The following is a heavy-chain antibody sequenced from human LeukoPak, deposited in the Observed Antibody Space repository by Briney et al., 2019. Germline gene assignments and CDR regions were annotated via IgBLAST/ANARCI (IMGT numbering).Heavy chain of an antibody. Sequence: SETLSLTCTVSGGSISSSSYYWGWIRQPPGKGLEWIGSIYYSGSTYYNPSLKSRVTISVDTSKNQFSLKLSSVTAADMAVYYCARLSCTNGVCYKFDYWGQGTLVTVSS. CDR1: GGSISSSSYY. CDR3: ARLSCTNGVCYKFDY. J-gene: IGHJ4*02. D-gene: IGHD2-8*01. V-gene: IGHV4-39*01. CDR2: IYYSGST.